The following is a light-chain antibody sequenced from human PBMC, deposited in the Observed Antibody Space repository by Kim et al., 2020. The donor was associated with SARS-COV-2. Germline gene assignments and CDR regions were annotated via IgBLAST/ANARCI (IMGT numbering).Light chain of an antibody. CDR1: KLGDKY. V-gene: IGLV3-1*01. Sequence: VSPGQTASITCSGDKLGDKYACWYQQKPGQSPVLVIYQYSKRPSGIPERFSGSNSGNTATLTISGTQAMDEADYYCQAWDSSTVVFGGGTQLTVL. J-gene: IGLJ2*01. CDR3: QAWDSSTVV. CDR2: QYS.